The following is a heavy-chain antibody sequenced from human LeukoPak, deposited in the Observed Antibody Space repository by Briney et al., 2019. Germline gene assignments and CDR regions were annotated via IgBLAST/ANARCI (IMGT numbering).Heavy chain of an antibody. CDR3: ARHYTSGWYPFDS. V-gene: IGHV3-21*01. CDR1: AFNFSDCS. D-gene: IGHD6-19*01. Sequence: GVSLTLSCVASAFNFSDCSMNWVRQAPGKGLEWVSSISSSGTYKYYADSLEGRITISRDNGKNSLFLQVNSLRAEDTALYSCARHYTSGWYPFDSWGQGILVTVSS. CDR2: ISSSGTYK. J-gene: IGHJ4*02.